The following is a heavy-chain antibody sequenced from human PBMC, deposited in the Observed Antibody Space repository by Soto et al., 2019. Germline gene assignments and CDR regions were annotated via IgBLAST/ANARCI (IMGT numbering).Heavy chain of an antibody. Sequence: GASVKVSCKASGYTFTGYYMHWVRQAPGQGLEWMGWINPNSGGTTYAQQFQGWVTMTRDTSISTAYMELSRLRSDDTAVYYCARVSHDGSHTDLDFWGQGTLVTVSS. V-gene: IGHV1-2*04. D-gene: IGHD1-26*01. CDR2: INPNSGGT. J-gene: IGHJ4*02. CDR3: ARVSHDGSHTDLDF. CDR1: GYTFTGYY.